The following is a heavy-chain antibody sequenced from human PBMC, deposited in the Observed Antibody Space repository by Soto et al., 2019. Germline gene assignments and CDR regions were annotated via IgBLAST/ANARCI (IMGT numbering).Heavy chain of an antibody. CDR2: ISSTGDGS. V-gene: IGHV3-48*03. Sequence: GGSLRLSCAASGFTFSSYEMNWVRQAPGKTLEWVSYISSTGDGSYYADSVKGRFTISRDNAKNSLYLQMNSLRVEDTAVYYCARVHCSTTTCHVQAFDSWGQGTLVTVSS. CDR3: ARVHCSTTTCHVQAFDS. D-gene: IGHD2-2*01. J-gene: IGHJ4*02. CDR1: GFTFSSYE.